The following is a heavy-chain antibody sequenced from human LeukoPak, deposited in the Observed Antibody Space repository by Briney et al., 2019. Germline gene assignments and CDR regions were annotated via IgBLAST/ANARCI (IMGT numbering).Heavy chain of an antibody. CDR1: GGTFSSYA. D-gene: IGHD3-22*01. CDR3: ASAYYYDSRDKGWFDP. Sequence: ASVKVSCKASGGTFSSYAISWVRQAPGQGPEWMGGIIPIFGTANYAQKFQGRVTITTDESTSTAYMELSSLRSEDTAVYYCASAYYYDSRDKGWFDPWGQGTLVTVSS. V-gene: IGHV1-69*05. J-gene: IGHJ5*02. CDR2: IIPIFGTA.